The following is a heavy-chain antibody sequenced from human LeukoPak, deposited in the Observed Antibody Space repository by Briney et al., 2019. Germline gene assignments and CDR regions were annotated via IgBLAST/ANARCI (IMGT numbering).Heavy chain of an antibody. CDR1: GGSISSYY. CDR2: IYYSGST. V-gene: IGHV4-59*01. D-gene: IGHD3-16*01. Sequence: SETLSLTCTVSGGSISSYYWSWIRQPPGKGLEWIGYIYYSGSTNYNPSLKSRVTISVDTSKNQFSLKLSSVTAADTAVYYCARGGKLRGTSYYYYYMDVWGKGTTVTVS. J-gene: IGHJ6*03. CDR3: ARGGKLRGTSYYYYYMDV.